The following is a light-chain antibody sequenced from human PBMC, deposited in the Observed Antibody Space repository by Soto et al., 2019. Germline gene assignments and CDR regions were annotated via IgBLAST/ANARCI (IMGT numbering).Light chain of an antibody. V-gene: IGLV2-14*03. CDR1: SSDVGAYNF. CDR2: NVY. J-gene: IGLJ1*01. CDR3: SAYTVGRTYV. Sequence: QSVLTQPASVSGSPGQSITISCTGTSSDVGAYNFVSWHQQHPGKAPKLMIYNVYDRPSGISYRFSGSKSGNTASLTISGLRGEDEADYYCSAYTVGRTYVFGTGTKVTAL.